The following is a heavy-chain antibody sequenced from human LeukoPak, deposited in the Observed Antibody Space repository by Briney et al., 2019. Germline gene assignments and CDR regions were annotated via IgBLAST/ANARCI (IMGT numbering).Heavy chain of an antibody. V-gene: IGHV3-7*01. J-gene: IGHJ4*02. Sequence: GGSLRLSCAASGFTFSSYWMSWVRQAPGKGLEWVANIKQDGNEKYFVDSVKGRFTISRDNAKNSLYLQMNSLRAEDTAVYYCARGACGYSYLYYFDYWGQGTLVTVSS. CDR1: GFTFSSYW. CDR2: IKQDGNEK. CDR3: ARGACGYSYLYYFDY. D-gene: IGHD5-18*01.